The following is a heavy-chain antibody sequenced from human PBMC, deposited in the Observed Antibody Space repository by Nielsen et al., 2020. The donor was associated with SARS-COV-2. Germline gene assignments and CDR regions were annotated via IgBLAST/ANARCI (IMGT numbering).Heavy chain of an antibody. CDR2: IWYDGSNK. CDR3: AKSAYSYGQGYFDY. Sequence: GGSLRLSCAASGFTFSSYGMHWVRQAPGKGLEWVAVIWYDGSNKYYADSVKGRFTISRDNSKKKLYLQMNSLRAEDTAVYYCAKSAYSYGQGYFDYWGQGTLVTVSS. J-gene: IGHJ4*02. V-gene: IGHV3-33*06. CDR1: GFTFSSYG. D-gene: IGHD5-18*01.